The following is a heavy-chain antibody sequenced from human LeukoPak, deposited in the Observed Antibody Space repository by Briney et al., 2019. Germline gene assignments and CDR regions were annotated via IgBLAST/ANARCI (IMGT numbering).Heavy chain of an antibody. CDR3: VRESSRYGNWYMDV. V-gene: IGHV3-74*03. D-gene: IGHD1-1*01. CDR2: IRSDGSDT. CDR1: GFTFSEYW. Sequence: GSLRLSCAASGFTFSEYWMHWVRQAPGKGLVWVSRIRSDGSDTKYADFVEGRFTISRDNANDTLYLQVNSLRAEDTAVYYCVRESSRYGNWYMDVWGKGTTVTVSS. J-gene: IGHJ6*03.